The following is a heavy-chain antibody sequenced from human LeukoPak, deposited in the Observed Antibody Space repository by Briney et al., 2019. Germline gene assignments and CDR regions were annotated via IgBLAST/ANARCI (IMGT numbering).Heavy chain of an antibody. CDR1: GFTLSDYD. CDR3: AKPGGGSYFTHNCFDP. Sequence: GGSLRLSCAASGFTLSDYDIHWVRQPIGKGLDWVSGLGSAGDKYHAGSERGRFTISREDAENSVYLQMNGLRPEDTAIYYCAKPGGGSYFTHNCFDPWGQGALVTVSS. CDR2: LGSAGDK. V-gene: IGHV3-13*01. J-gene: IGHJ5*02. D-gene: IGHD1-26*01.